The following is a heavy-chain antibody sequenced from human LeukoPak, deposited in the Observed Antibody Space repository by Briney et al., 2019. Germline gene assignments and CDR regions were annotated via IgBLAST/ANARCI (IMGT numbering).Heavy chain of an antibody. J-gene: IGHJ4*02. CDR1: GYSFTNYR. CDR2: IYPGDSDT. V-gene: IGHV5-51*01. Sequence: GESLKISCKGSGYSFTNYRIGWVRQMPGKGLEWMGIIYPGDSDTRYSPSFQGQVTISADKSISTAYLQWSSLKASDTAMYYCARQRSAAAAASTDYWGQGTLVTVSS. CDR3: ARQRSAAAAASTDY. D-gene: IGHD6-13*01.